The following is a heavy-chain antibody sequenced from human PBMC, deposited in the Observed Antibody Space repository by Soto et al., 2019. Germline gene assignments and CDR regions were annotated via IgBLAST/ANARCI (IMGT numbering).Heavy chain of an antibody. J-gene: IGHJ6*03. CDR2: IYYSGST. CDR3: ARVAAFDCSSTSCYAYYYYYYMDV. V-gene: IGHV4-59*01. CDR1: GGSISSYY. D-gene: IGHD2-2*01. Sequence: QVQLQESGPGLVKPSETLSLTCTVSGGSISSYYWSWIRQPPGKGLEWIGYIYYSGSTNYNPSLKRRVTISVDTSKNQFSLQLSSVTAADTAVYYCARVAAFDCSSTSCYAYYYYYYMDVWGKGTTVTVSS.